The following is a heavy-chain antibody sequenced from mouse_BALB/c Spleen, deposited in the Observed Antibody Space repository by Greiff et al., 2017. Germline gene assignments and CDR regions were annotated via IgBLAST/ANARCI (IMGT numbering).Heavy chain of an antibody. J-gene: IGHJ4*01. CDR3: AREGLLRAMDY. CDR1: GFTFSSYA. CDR2: ISSGGSYT. D-gene: IGHD1-1*01. Sequence: EVQVVESGGGLVKPGGSLKLSCAASGFTFSSYAMSWVRQSPEKRLEWVAEISSGGSYTYYPDTVTGRFTISRDNAKNTLYLEMSSLRSEDTAMYYCAREGLLRAMDYWGQGTSVTFSS. V-gene: IGHV5-9-4*01.